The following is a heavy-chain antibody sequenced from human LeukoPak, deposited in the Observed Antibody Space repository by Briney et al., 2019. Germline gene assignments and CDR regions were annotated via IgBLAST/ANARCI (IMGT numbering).Heavy chain of an antibody. V-gene: IGHV4-34*01. D-gene: IGHD5-12*01. J-gene: IGHJ4*01. Sequence: SETLSLTCAVYGGSFSGYYWSWIRQPPGKGLEWIGEINHSGSTNYNPSLKSRVTISVDTSKSQFSLKLTSLTAADTAVYYCASLLNVAGYSGYDSDDWGHGTLVTVSS. CDR2: INHSGST. CDR1: GGSFSGYY. CDR3: ASLLNVAGYSGYDSDD.